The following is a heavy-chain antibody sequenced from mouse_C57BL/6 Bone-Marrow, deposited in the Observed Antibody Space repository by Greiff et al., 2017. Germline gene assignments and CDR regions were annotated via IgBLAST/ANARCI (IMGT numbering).Heavy chain of an antibody. V-gene: IGHV5-9-1*02. CDR3: TRDPYYYGSSYDAWFAY. Sequence: EVKVEESGEGLVKPGGSLKLSCAASGFTFSSYAMSWVRQTPEKRLEWVAYISSGGDYIYYADTVKGRFTISRDNARNTLYLQMSSLKSEDTAMYYCTRDPYYYGSSYDAWFAYWGQGTLVTVSA. CDR2: ISSGGDYI. J-gene: IGHJ3*01. CDR1: GFTFSSYA. D-gene: IGHD1-1*01.